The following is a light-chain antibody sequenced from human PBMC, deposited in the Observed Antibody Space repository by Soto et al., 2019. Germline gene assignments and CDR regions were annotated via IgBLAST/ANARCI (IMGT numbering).Light chain of an antibody. V-gene: IGKV3-11*01. J-gene: IGKJ5*01. CDR2: DAS. CDR1: ERVFGS. Sequence: EVVLTPSPATLSLPQGERATLSSRASERVFGSLTWYQDKPGQAPRLHIYDASNRATGVPARCSGSGSGTDFTLTISSLEPEDFAVYYCQQRYRWPPITFGQGTRLE. CDR3: QQRYRWPPIT.